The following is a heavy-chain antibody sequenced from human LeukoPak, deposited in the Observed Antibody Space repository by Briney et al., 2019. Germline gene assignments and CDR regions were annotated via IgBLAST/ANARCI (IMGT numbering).Heavy chain of an antibody. D-gene: IGHD3-10*01. CDR2: IYYSGST. CDR3: ARRGARGSSAFDV. CDR1: GDSFNDYY. J-gene: IGHJ3*01. Sequence: SETLSLTCTVSGDSFNDYYWNWIRQPPGKGLEWIGYIYYSGSTDYNPSLKSRVTMSVDTSKNQFSLKLNSVTAADTAVYYCARRGARGSSAFDVWGQGTMVIVSA. V-gene: IGHV4-59*01.